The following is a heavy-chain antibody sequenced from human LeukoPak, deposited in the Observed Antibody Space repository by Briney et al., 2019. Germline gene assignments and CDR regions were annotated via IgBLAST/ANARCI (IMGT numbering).Heavy chain of an antibody. Sequence: AETLSLTCTVSGGSISSSYWSWIRQAPGKGLEWIGYIHNSGSANYNPSLGSRVTMSVDTSKNRISLKLSSVTAADTAVYYCAREFNYYDSVVGYYIHYFEYWGQGTLVTVSS. CDR3: AREFNYYDSVVGYYIHYFEY. CDR2: IHNSGSA. J-gene: IGHJ4*02. V-gene: IGHV4-59*01. D-gene: IGHD3-22*01. CDR1: GGSISSSY.